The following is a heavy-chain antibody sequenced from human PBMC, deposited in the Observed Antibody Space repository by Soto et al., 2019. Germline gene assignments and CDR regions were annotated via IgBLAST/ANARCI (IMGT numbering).Heavy chain of an antibody. J-gene: IGHJ6*02. CDR1: GYTFTDYY. Sequence: ASVKVSCKASGYTFTDYYMHWVRQAPGQGLEWVGWLNCNSGGTSYAQRFQGYVTMTRDTSITTAYMELNRLKSDDTAVYFCARVGYCGVDCYPLDVWGQGTTVTVSS. CDR3: ARVGYCGVDCYPLDV. CDR2: LNCNSGGT. D-gene: IGHD2-21*02. V-gene: IGHV1-2*04.